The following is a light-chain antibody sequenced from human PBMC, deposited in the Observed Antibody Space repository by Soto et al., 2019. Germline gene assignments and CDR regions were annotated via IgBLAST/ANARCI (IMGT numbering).Light chain of an antibody. CDR2: KAS. CDR1: QTISSW. CDR3: QHYNSYSEA. J-gene: IGKJ1*01. V-gene: IGKV1-5*03. Sequence: DIQMTQSPSTLSGSVGDRVTITCRASQTISSWLAWYQQKPGKAPKLLIYKASTLKSGVPSRFSGSGSGTAFTLTISSLQPDDFATYDCQHYNSYSEAFGQGTKVDLK.